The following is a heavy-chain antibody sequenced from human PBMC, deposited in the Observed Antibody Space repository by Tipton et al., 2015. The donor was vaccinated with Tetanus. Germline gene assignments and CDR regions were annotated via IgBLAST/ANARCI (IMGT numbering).Heavy chain of an antibody. Sequence: GSLRLSCAASGFTFSNYAMAWVRQAPGKGLEWVSGISVRGSHTYYADPVKDRFSISRDNSKNTVYLQMNSLRDEDTAVYYCAKDPASRGWFDPWGQGTLVSVSS. CDR3: AKDPASRGWFDP. V-gene: IGHV3-23*01. J-gene: IGHJ5*02. CDR2: ISVRGSHT. CDR1: GFTFSNYA.